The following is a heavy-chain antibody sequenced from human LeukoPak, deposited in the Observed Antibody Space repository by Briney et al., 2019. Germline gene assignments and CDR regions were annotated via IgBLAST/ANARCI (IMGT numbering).Heavy chain of an antibody. V-gene: IGHV4-39*01. D-gene: IGHD3-9*01. CDR3: ARQGYDILTGYYYFDY. J-gene: IGHJ4*02. CDR1: GGSISSSSYY. CDR2: IYYSGST. Sequence: SETLPLTCTVSGGSISSSSYYWGWIRQPPGKGLEWIGSIYYSGSTYYNPSLKSRVTISVDTSKNQFSLKLSSVTAADTAVYYCARQGYDILTGYYYFDYWGQGTLVTVSS.